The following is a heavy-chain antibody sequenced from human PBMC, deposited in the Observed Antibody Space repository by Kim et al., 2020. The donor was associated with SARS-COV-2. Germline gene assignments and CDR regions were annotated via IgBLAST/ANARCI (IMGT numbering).Heavy chain of an antibody. J-gene: IGHJ4*02. CDR1: GFTFSDYY. CDR2: ISSSSSYA. Sequence: GGSLRLSCAASGFTFSDYYMSWIRRAPGKGLEWVSYISSSSSYANYADSVKGRFTISRDKAKNSLYLQMNILRAEDTAVYYCARGAYSTSGYGSAYWGQGTLVTVSS. CDR3: ARGAYSTSGYGSAY. D-gene: IGHD2-2*01. V-gene: IGHV3-11*06.